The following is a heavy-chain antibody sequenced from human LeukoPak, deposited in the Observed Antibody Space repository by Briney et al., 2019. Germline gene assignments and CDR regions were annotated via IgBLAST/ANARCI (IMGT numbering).Heavy chain of an antibody. CDR3: AKDRRFFSYYYGMDV. CDR2: ISYDGSNK. J-gene: IGHJ6*02. V-gene: IGHV3-30*18. D-gene: IGHD3-3*01. Sequence: GGSLRLSWAASGFTFSSYGMHWVRQAPGRGLEWVAVISYDGSNKYYADSVKGRFTISRDNSKNTLYLQMNSPRAEDTAVYYCAKDRRFFSYYYGMDVWGQGTTVTVSS. CDR1: GFTFSSYG.